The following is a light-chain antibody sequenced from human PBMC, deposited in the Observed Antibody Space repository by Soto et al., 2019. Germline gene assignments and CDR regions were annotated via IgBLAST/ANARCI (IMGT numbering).Light chain of an antibody. CDR1: SGDIGSYNR. J-gene: IGLJ1*01. CDR3: SSYTKIKTRACV. Sequence: QSVLTQPASVSGSPGQSITISCTGTSGDIGSYNRVSWYQQHPGKAPKLIIYEVTDRPSGVSNRFSGSKSGNTASLTISGLQAEDEAEYYCSSYTKIKTRACVFGTGTKLTVL. V-gene: IGLV2-14*01. CDR2: EVT.